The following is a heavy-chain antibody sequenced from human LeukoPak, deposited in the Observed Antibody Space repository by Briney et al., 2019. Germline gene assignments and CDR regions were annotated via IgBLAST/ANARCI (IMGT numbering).Heavy chain of an antibody. CDR2: INHSGST. CDR3: ARAEDIVLMVYAHDAFDI. V-gene: IGHV4-34*01. Sequence: SETLSLTCAVYGGSFSGYYWSWIRQPPGKGLEWIGEINHSGSTNYNPSLKSRVTISVDTSKNQFSLKLSSVTAADTAVYYCARAEDIVLMVYAHDAFDIWGQGTMVTVSS. J-gene: IGHJ3*02. CDR1: GGSFSGYY. D-gene: IGHD2-8*01.